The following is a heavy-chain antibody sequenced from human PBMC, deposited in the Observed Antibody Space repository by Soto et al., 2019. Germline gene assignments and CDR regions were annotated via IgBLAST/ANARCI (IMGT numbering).Heavy chain of an antibody. J-gene: IGHJ6*02. CDR1: GFTFSNAW. Sequence: GGSLRLSCAASGFTFSNAWMNWVRQAPGKGLEWVGRIKSKTDGGTTDYAAPVKGRFTISRDDSKNTLYLQMNSLKTEDTAVYYCTSFYNWGGFDYYYGMDVWGQGTTVTVSS. V-gene: IGHV3-15*07. CDR3: TSFYNWGGFDYYYGMDV. CDR2: IKSKTDGGTT. D-gene: IGHD3-16*01.